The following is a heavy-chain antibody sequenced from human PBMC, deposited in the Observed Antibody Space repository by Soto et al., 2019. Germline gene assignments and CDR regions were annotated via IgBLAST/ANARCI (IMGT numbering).Heavy chain of an antibody. CDR2: IYTSGST. CDR3: ARNGYSSGWFTHNWFDP. D-gene: IGHD6-19*01. V-gene: IGHV4-4*07. J-gene: IGHJ5*02. Sequence: PSEALSVTSIVSDGSISSYYWSWIRQPAGKGLEWIGRIYTSGSTNYNPSLKSRVTMSVDTSKNQFSLKLSSVTAADTAVYYCARNGYSSGWFTHNWFDPWGQGTLVTVSS. CDR1: DGSISSYY.